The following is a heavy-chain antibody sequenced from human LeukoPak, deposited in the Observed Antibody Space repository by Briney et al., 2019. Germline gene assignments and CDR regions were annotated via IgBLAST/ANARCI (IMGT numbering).Heavy chain of an antibody. CDR1: GGSITSSSYY. V-gene: IGHV4-39*01. J-gene: IGHJ5*02. Sequence: SETLSLTCTVSGGSITSSSYYWGWIRQPPGKGLEWIGSIYYSGTTYYNPSLKNRATISVDTSKNQLSLRLSSVTAADTAVYYCARLGTMVRGVYIIFNWFDPWGQGTLVTVPS. CDR3: ARLGTMVRGVYIIFNWFDP. CDR2: IYYSGTT. D-gene: IGHD3-10*01.